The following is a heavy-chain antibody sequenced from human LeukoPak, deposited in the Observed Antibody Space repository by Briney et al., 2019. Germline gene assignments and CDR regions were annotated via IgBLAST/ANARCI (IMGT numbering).Heavy chain of an antibody. Sequence: PSETLSLTCTVSGGSISSGSYYWSWIRQPAGKGLEWIGRIYTSGSTNYNPSLKSRVTISVDTSKNQFSLKLSSVTAADTAVYYCARDPGGGWYYFDYWGQGTPVTVSS. CDR3: ARDPGGGWYYFDY. CDR2: IYTSGST. V-gene: IGHV4-61*02. CDR1: GGSISSGSYY. D-gene: IGHD6-19*01. J-gene: IGHJ4*02.